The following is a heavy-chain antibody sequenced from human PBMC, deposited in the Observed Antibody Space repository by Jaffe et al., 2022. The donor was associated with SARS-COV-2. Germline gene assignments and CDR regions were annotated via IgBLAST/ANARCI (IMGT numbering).Heavy chain of an antibody. CDR3: AKGGKYSSSSPGDH. CDR1: GFTFSNYA. D-gene: IGHD6-6*01. J-gene: IGHJ4*02. V-gene: IGHV3-23*01. Sequence: EVQLLESGGGLVQPGGSLRLSCAASGFTFSNYAMNWVRQAPGKGLEWVSAIRGSGGSTYYADSVKGRFTISRDNSKNTLYLQMNSLRAEDTAVYYCAKGGKYSSSSPGDHWGQGTLVTVSS. CDR2: IRGSGGST.